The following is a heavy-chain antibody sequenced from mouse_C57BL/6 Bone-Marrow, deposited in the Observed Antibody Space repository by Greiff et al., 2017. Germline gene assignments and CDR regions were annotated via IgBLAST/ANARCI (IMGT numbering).Heavy chain of an antibody. Sequence: DVKLQESGAELVRPGSSVKMSCKTSGYTFTSYGINWVKQRPGQGLEWIGYIYIGNGYTEYNEKFKGKATLTSGTSSSTAYMQLSSLTSEDSAIYCCARPLYYGKGGFAYWGQGTLVTVSA. CDR3: ARPLYYGKGGFAY. V-gene: IGHV1-58*01. D-gene: IGHD2-1*01. CDR1: GYTFTSYG. CDR2: IYIGNGYT. J-gene: IGHJ3*01.